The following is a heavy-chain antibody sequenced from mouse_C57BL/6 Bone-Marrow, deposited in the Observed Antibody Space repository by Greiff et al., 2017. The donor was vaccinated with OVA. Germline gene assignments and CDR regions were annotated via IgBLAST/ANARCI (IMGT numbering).Heavy chain of an antibody. Sequence: QVQLQQPGAELVRPGSSVKLSCKASGYTFPSYWLHWVKQRPIQGLEWIGNIDPSDSETHYNQKFKDKATLTVDKSSSTAYMQLSSLTSEDSAVYYCARRGYYGKRDYFDYWGQGTTLTVSS. CDR1: GYTFPSYW. D-gene: IGHD2-1*01. V-gene: IGHV1-52*01. J-gene: IGHJ2*01. CDR2: IDPSDSET. CDR3: ARRGYYGKRDYFDY.